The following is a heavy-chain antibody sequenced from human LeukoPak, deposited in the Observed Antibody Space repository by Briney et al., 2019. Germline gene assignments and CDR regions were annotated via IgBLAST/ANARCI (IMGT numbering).Heavy chain of an antibody. CDR2: IYYSGNT. D-gene: IGHD3-10*01. CDR3: ARDTRYNYGSLSSYNWFDP. V-gene: IGHV4-31*03. J-gene: IGHJ5*02. Sequence: SETLSLTCTVSGGSISSGGYYWSWIRQHPGKGLEWIGYIYYSGNTYYNPSLKSRVIISVDTSKNQFSLKLNSVTAADTAVYYCARDTRYNYGSLSSYNWFDPWGQGTLVTVSS. CDR1: GGSISSGGYY.